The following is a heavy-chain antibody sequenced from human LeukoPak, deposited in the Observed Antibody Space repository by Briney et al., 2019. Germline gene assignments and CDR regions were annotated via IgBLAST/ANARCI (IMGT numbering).Heavy chain of an antibody. CDR2: IYHSGRS. CDR1: GGSISTYY. V-gene: IGHV4-59*12. Sequence: SETLSLTCTVSGGSISTYYWSWIRQPPGKGLEWIGDIYHSGRSNCNPSLKSRGTISVDTSKNQFSLKLSSVTAADTAVCYCARGSITVVPAFDIWGQGTMVTVSS. CDR3: ARGSITVVPAFDI. D-gene: IGHD3-3*01. J-gene: IGHJ3*02.